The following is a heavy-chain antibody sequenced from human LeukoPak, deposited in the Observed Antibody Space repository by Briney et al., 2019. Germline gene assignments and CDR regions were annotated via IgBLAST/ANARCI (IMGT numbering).Heavy chain of an antibody. J-gene: IGHJ4*02. CDR1: GGSISSSYL. D-gene: IGHD6-13*01. CDR2: ISHSGST. V-gene: IGHV4-4*01. CDR3: ARDKRAAGSTVFDY. Sequence: PSGTLSLTCAVSGGSISSSYLWSWVRQPPGKGLEWIGEISHSGSTNYNPSLKSRVTISVDKSKNQFSLNLSSVSAADTAVYCCARDKRAAGSTVFDYWGQGTLVIVSS.